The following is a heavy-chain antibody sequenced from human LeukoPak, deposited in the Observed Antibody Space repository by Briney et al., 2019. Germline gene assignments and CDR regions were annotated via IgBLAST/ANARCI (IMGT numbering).Heavy chain of an antibody. J-gene: IGHJ4*02. CDR3: AKDPIPMVRGVSGYFDY. D-gene: IGHD3-10*01. Sequence: PGGSLRLSCAASGFTFDDYAMHWVRQAPGKGLEWVSGISWNSGSIGYADSVKGRFTISRDNAKNSLYLQMNSLRAEDTALYYCAKDPIPMVRGVSGYFDYWGQGTLVTVSS. V-gene: IGHV3-9*01. CDR1: GFTFDDYA. CDR2: ISWNSGSI.